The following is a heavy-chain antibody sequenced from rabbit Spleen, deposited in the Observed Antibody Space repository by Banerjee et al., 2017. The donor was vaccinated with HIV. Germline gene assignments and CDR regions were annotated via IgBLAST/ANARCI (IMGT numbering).Heavy chain of an antibody. CDR3: ARNYVNAFDP. Sequence: QEQLEESGGDLVKPGASLTLTCTASEFSFSGSYYMCWVRQAPGKGLEWIACIYNGDGSTYYASWVNGRFTISKTSSTTVTLQMTSLTAADTATYFCARNYVNAFDPWGQGTLVTVS. D-gene: IGHD1-1*01. J-gene: IGHJ2*01. V-gene: IGHV1S45*01. CDR1: EFSFSGSYY. CDR2: IYNGDGST.